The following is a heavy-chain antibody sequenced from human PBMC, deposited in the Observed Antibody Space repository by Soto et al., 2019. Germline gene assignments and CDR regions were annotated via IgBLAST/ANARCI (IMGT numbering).Heavy chain of an antibody. V-gene: IGHV4-39*01. Sequence: QLQLQESGPGLVKPSETLSLTCTVSGGSISSSSYYWGWIRQPPGKGLEWIGSIYYSGSTYYNPSLKSRVTISVDTSKNQFSLKLSSVTAADTAVYYCARPRVYSSSSAPYYFDYWGQGTLVTVSS. J-gene: IGHJ4*02. D-gene: IGHD6-6*01. CDR1: GGSISSSSYY. CDR3: ARPRVYSSSSAPYYFDY. CDR2: IYYSGST.